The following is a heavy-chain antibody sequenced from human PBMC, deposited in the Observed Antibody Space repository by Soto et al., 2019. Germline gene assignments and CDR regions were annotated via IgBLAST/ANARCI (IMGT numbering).Heavy chain of an antibody. CDR2: IYHSGST. D-gene: IGHD3-3*01. Sequence: PSETLSLTCAVSGGSISSSNWWSWVRQPPGKGLEWIGEIYHSGSTNYNPSLKSRVTISVDKSKNQFSLKLSSVTAADTAVYYCARDSRSDFWSGYYAGYYGMDVWGQGTSVTVSS. V-gene: IGHV4-4*02. CDR3: ARDSRSDFWSGYYAGYYGMDV. J-gene: IGHJ6*02. CDR1: GGSISSSNW.